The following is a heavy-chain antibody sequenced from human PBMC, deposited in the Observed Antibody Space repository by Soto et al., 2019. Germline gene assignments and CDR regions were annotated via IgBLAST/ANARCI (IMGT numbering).Heavy chain of an antibody. J-gene: IGHJ5*02. Sequence: SETLSLTCTVSGGSISSYYWSWIRQPPGKGLEWIGYIYYSGSTNYNPSPKSPITISVDTSKNQFSLKLSSVTAADTAVYYCARAYCSGGSCYFGPRDLPRWFDPWGQGTLVTVSS. CDR2: IYYSGST. V-gene: IGHV4-59*01. CDR1: GGSISSYY. CDR3: ARAYCSGGSCYFGPRDLPRWFDP. D-gene: IGHD2-15*01.